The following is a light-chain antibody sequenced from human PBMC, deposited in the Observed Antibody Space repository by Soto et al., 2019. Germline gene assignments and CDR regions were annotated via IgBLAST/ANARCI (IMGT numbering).Light chain of an antibody. CDR1: QSISNW. CDR3: QQYNHYWT. CDR2: DAS. J-gene: IGKJ1*01. V-gene: IGKV1-5*01. Sequence: DLQMTQSPSTLSASVGDRVTITCRASQSISNWLAWYQQKPGKAPKVLIYDASSLESGVPSRFSGSGSGTEFSLTISSLQPDDFATYYCQQYNHYWTFGQGTRVAIK.